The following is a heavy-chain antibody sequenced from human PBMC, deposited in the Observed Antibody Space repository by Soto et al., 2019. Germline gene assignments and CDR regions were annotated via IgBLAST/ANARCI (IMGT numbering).Heavy chain of an antibody. CDR2: IYPGDSDT. CDR1: GYSFTSYW. Sequence: PGESLKISCKGSGYSFTSYWIGWVRQMPGKGLEWMGIIYPGDSDTRYSPSFQGQVTISADKSISTAYLQWSSLKASDTAMYYCARTSTLSYDFWKPFDPWGQGTLVTVSS. J-gene: IGHJ5*02. CDR3: ARTSTLSYDFWKPFDP. D-gene: IGHD3-3*01. V-gene: IGHV5-51*01.